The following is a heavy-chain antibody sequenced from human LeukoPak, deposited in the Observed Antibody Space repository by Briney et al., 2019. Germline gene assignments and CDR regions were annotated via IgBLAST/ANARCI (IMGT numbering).Heavy chain of an antibody. Sequence: PGGSLRLSCATSGVTFSNLWMSCVRQAPGKGLEWVANIKQDGSDIRYVDSVKGRFTISRDNAKNSLYLQMNSLRAEDTAVYYCTGSSGWLFGYWGQGTLVTVSS. J-gene: IGHJ4*02. V-gene: IGHV3-7*01. CDR2: IKQDGSDI. D-gene: IGHD6-19*01. CDR3: TGSSGWLFGY. CDR1: GVTFSNLW.